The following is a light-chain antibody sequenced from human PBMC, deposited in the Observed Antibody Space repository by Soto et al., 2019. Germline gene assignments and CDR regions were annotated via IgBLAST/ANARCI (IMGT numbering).Light chain of an antibody. CDR1: QSVDID. Sequence: EIVLTQSPGTLSVSPGERVTLSCRASQSVDIDLAGYQQKPGQAPRLPIDGASTRATDMPGRFRGSGAGAEFTLTISSLQSEDAAVYYCQQYRCWPRTVGQVNKVEIK. J-gene: IGKJ1*01. CDR2: GAS. V-gene: IGKV3D-15*01. CDR3: QQYRCWPRT.